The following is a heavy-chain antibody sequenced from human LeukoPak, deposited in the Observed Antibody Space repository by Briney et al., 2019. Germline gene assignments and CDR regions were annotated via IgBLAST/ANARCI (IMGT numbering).Heavy chain of an antibody. Sequence: GGSLRLSCAVSEFPFSFYEMNWVRQAPGKGLEWVSNIGSSGTNRYCADSVKGRFSISRDNAKSSLYLQMNSLRVEDTAVYYCALLAVASDFDYWGQGALVTVSS. CDR3: ALLAVASDFDY. V-gene: IGHV3-48*03. CDR1: EFPFSFYE. D-gene: IGHD6-19*01. CDR2: IGSSGTNR. J-gene: IGHJ4*02.